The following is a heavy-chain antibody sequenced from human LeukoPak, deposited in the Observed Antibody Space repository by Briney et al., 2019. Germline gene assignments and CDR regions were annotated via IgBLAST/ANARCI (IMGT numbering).Heavy chain of an antibody. CDR2: IYYTGTT. V-gene: IGHV4-59*01. J-gene: IGHJ4*02. Sequence: SETLSLTCTLFAGSFGNYFWTWLRQPPGKGLEWIGYIYYTGTTNYNPSLKSRVTISLDTSKNQLSLRRSSVNAADTALYSCSRAVHDCSTGYYFDYWGQGTLVAVSS. CDR3: SRAVHDCSTGYYFDY. D-gene: IGHD6-25*01. CDR1: AGSFGNYF.